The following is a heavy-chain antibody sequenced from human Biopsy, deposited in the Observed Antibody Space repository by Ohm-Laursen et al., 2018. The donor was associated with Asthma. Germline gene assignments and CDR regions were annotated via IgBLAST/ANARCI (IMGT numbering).Heavy chain of an antibody. CDR1: GFTFNSYW. J-gene: IGHJ6*02. CDR2: ISSSGSTT. V-gene: IGHV3-48*03. Sequence: SLRLSCTASGFTFNSYWMSWVRQAPGKGLEWVSSISSSGSTTYPAESVKGRFTISRDNAQKSLFLQMGSLRAEDTAIYYCARVFESSEWGPFYHFGLDVWGQGTTVAVSS. CDR3: ARVFESSEWGPFYHFGLDV. D-gene: IGHD6-25*01.